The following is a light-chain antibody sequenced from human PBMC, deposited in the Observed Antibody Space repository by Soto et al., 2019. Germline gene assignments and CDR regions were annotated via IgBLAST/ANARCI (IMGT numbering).Light chain of an antibody. J-gene: IGLJ2*01. CDR3: SSYTSTNNVI. Sequence: QSALTQPASVSGSPGQSITISCTGTSGDIGGYNYVSWYQQHPGKAPKLLISEVTNRPSGVSFRFSGSKSGNTASLTISGLQAEDEARYYCSSYTSTNNVIFGGGTKLTVL. V-gene: IGLV2-14*01. CDR1: SGDIGGYNY. CDR2: EVT.